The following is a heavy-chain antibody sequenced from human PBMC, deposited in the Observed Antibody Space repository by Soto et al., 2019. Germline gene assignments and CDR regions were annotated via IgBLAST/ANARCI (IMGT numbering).Heavy chain of an antibody. CDR1: GFSLSTSGVG. CDR3: AHVYGGYDNFDY. CDR2: IYWDDDK. J-gene: IGHJ4*02. D-gene: IGHD5-12*01. Sequence: QITLKESGPTLVKPTQTLTLTCTFSGFSLSTSGVGVGWIRQPPGKALEWLALIYWDDDKRYGPSLKSRLTITKVTSKNQVVLTMTNMDPVDTATYYCAHVYGGYDNFDYWGQGTLVTVSS. V-gene: IGHV2-5*05.